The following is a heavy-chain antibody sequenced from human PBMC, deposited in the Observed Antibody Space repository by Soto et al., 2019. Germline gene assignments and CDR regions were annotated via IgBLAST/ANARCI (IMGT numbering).Heavy chain of an antibody. J-gene: IGHJ6*02. Sequence: QVQLVESGGGVVQPGRSLRLSCAASGFTFSSYAMHWVRQAPGKGLEWVAVISYDGSNKYYADSVKGRFTISRDNSKNTLYLQMNSLRAEDTAVYYCARGGNYDYYYYGMDVWGQGTTVTVSS. CDR3: ARGGNYDYYYYGMDV. D-gene: IGHD4-4*01. V-gene: IGHV3-30-3*01. CDR1: GFTFSSYA. CDR2: ISYDGSNK.